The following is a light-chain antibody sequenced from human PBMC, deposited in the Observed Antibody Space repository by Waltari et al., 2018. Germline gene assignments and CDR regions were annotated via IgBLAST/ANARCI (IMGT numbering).Light chain of an antibody. CDR2: SNN. V-gene: IGLV1-44*01. CDR3: AAWDDGHVL. CDR1: NSNIGSNT. J-gene: IGLJ2*01. Sequence: QSVLTQSPSASGTPGQRITISCFGVNSNIGSNTVSWYQQFSGTAPELLIYSNNQRPSGVPGRVSGSKSGTSASLAISGLQAGDEAEYFWAAWDDGHVLFGTGTKLTVL.